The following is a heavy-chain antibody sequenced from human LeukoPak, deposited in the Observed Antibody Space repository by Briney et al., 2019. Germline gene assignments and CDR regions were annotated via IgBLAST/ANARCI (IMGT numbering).Heavy chain of an antibody. CDR1: GGSFNGYY. V-gene: IGHV4-34*01. CDR3: ARGGYPETAYCDY. J-gene: IGHJ4*02. D-gene: IGHD6-25*01. CDR2: INHSGST. Sequence: SETLSLTCAVYGGSFNGYYWNWIRQPPGKGLEWIREINHSGSTNYNPSLKSRVTISLDTSKNQFSLKLSSVTAADTAVYYCARGGYPETAYCDYWGQGNLVTVSS.